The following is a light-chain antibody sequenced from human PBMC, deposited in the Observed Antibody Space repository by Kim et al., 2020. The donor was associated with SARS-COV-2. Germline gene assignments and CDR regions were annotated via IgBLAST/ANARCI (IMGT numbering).Light chain of an antibody. CDR2: QDF. J-gene: IGLJ1*01. V-gene: IGLV3-1*01. Sequence: SYELTQPPSVSVSPGQTATITCSGEKLGEKFACWYQQKPGQSPLLLIYQDFERPSGIPDRFSGSTSGNTATLTISETQAVDEADYYCQAWDSNSAYVFGTGTKVTVL. CDR3: QAWDSNSAYV. CDR1: KLGEKF.